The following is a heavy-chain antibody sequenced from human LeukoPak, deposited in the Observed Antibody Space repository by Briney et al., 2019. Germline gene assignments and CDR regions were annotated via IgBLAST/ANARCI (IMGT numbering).Heavy chain of an antibody. CDR2: IIPTFGTA. D-gene: IGHD4-17*01. Sequence: GSSVKVSCKASGGTFSSYAISWVRQAPGQGLEWMGGIIPTFGTANYAQKFQGRVTITTDESTSTAYMELSSLRSEDTAVYYCARGGYGDYNFDYWGQGTLVTVSS. J-gene: IGHJ4*02. V-gene: IGHV1-69*05. CDR1: GGTFSSYA. CDR3: ARGGYGDYNFDY.